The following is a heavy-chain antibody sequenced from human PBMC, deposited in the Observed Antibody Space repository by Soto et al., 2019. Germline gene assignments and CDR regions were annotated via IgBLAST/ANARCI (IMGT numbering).Heavy chain of an antibody. CDR2: ISSSGSTI. CDR3: VSDSLPITMVRGADYYYYYGMDV. Sequence: PGGSLRLSCAASGFTFSSYEMNWVRQAPGKGLEWVSYISSSGSTIYYADSVKGRFTISRDNAKNSLYLQMNSLRAEETAVYYCVSDSLPITMVRGADYYYYYGMDVWGQEPTVTVSS. J-gene: IGHJ6*02. CDR1: GFTFSSYE. D-gene: IGHD3-10*01. V-gene: IGHV3-48*03.